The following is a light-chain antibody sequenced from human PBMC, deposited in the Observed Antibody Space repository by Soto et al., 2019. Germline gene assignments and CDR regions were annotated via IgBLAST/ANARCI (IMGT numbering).Light chain of an antibody. Sequence: EIMMTQSPDTLSVSPGERDTVSCRASQSISSDFAWFQLKPGQAPRLLIYGASTRAPDVPDRFSGSGSGTEFTLTSSSLQSEDFAVYYCQQYNNRPYTVGQGTKLEIK. V-gene: IGKV3-15*01. CDR3: QQYNNRPYT. J-gene: IGKJ2*01. CDR1: QSISSD. CDR2: GAS.